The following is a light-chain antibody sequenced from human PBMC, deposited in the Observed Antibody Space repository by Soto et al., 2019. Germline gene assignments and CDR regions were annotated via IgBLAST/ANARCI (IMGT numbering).Light chain of an antibody. CDR1: QSLLHSSGRYY. J-gene: IGKJ4*01. CDR3: IQALQTPFT. Sequence: DIVMTQSPLSLPVTPGEPASISCRSRQSLLHSSGRYYLYWYLQKQGQSPELLIYLGSHRCSGGPDRFSGSGPGTYFTLTISRVEDDDVGIYYCIQALQTPFTFGGGTRAEIK. CDR2: LGS. V-gene: IGKV2-28*01.